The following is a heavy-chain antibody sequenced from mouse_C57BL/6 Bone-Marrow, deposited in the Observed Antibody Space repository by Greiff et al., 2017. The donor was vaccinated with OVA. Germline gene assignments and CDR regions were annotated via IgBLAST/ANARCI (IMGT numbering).Heavy chain of an antibody. V-gene: IGHV10-1*01. J-gene: IGHJ1*03. Sequence: EVQLVESGGGLVQPKGSLKLSCAASGFSFNTYAMNWVRQAPGKGLEWVARIRSKSNNYATYYADSVKDRFTISRDDSESMLYLQMNNLKTEDTAMYYCVTLITTVASSWYFDVWGTGTTVTVSS. CDR3: VTLITTVASSWYFDV. CDR1: GFSFNTYA. CDR2: IRSKSNNYAT. D-gene: IGHD1-1*01.